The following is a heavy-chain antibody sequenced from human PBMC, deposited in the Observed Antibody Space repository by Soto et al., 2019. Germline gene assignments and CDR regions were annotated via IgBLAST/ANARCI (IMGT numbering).Heavy chain of an antibody. CDR2: INHSGST. D-gene: IGHD3-22*01. CDR1: GGSFSGYY. V-gene: IGHV4-34*01. Sequence: QVQLQQWGAGLLKPSETLSLTCAVYGGSFSGYYWSWIRQPPGKGLEWIGEINHSGSTNYNPSLKSRVPISVDTSKNQFCLKLSSVTAADTAVYYCARSGGSSGYYYVARPFDYWGQGTLVTVSS. J-gene: IGHJ4*02. CDR3: ARSGGSSGYYYVARPFDY.